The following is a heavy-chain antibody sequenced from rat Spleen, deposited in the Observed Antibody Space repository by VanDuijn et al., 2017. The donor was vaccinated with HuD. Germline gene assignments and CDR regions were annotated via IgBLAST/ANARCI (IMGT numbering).Heavy chain of an antibody. V-gene: IGHV5-22*01. CDR2: ISYEGSST. J-gene: IGHJ3*01. Sequence: EVQLVESGGGLVQPGRSLKLSCAASGFTFSDYYMAWVRQAPKKGLEWVASISYEGSSTYYGDSVKGRFTISRDNAKSTLYLQTNSLRSEDTATYYGARHAIIRATGWFAYWGQGTLVTVSS. CDR3: ARHAIIRATGWFAY. D-gene: IGHD4-3*01. CDR1: GFTFSDYY.